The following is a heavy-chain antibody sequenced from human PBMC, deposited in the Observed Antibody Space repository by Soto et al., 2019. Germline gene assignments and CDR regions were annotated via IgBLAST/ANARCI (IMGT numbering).Heavy chain of an antibody. CDR3: ARGMFYLAT. CDR2: IDFRGDK. Sequence: QVQLRESGPGLVRPSETLSLTCTASRASSSNPTGGGSWTWIRQRPGKGLEWIGSIDFRGDKNYGPSGAGRLVLSLVTATNQFSLSLSSVTGEDTAVYYCARGMFYLATWGQGSLVTVSS. CDR1: RASSSNPTGGGS. J-gene: IGHJ4*02. D-gene: IGHD3-10*02. V-gene: IGHV4-30-4*01.